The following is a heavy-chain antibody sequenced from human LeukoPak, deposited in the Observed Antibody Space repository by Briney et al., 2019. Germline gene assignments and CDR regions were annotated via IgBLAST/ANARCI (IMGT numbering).Heavy chain of an antibody. V-gene: IGHV3-9*01. CDR3: AKDINDYGDYVFDY. Sequence: GGSLRLSCAASGFTFDDYAMHWVRQAPGKGLEWVSGISWKSGSIGYADSVKGRFTISRDNAKNALYLQMNSLRAEDTAFYYCAKDINDYGDYVFDYWGQGTLVTVSS. J-gene: IGHJ4*02. CDR2: ISWKSGSI. D-gene: IGHD4-17*01. CDR1: GFTFDDYA.